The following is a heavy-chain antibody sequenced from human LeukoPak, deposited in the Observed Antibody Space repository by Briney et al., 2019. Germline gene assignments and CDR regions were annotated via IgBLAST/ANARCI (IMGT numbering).Heavy chain of an antibody. D-gene: IGHD6-13*01. CDR1: GGSFSGYY. V-gene: IGHV4-34*01. Sequence: SETLSLTCAVYGGSFSGYYWSWIRQPPGKGLEWIGEINHSGSTNYNPSLKSRVTILVDTSKNQFSLKLSSVTAADTAVYYCARGYSSSWTFYYWGQGTLVTVSS. J-gene: IGHJ4*02. CDR3: ARGYSSSWTFYY. CDR2: INHSGST.